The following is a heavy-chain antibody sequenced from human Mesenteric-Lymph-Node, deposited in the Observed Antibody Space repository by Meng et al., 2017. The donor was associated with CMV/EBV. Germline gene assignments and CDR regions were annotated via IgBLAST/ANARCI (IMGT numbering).Heavy chain of an antibody. CDR1: CDYVTSAFAY. CDR2: IYRSERT. J-gene: IGHJ4*02. CDR3: TRYSRGWYFDS. V-gene: IGHV4-61*01. Sequence: CTGSCDYVTSAFAYWSWIRQTPEKGLEFIAYIYRSERTTYNPSLESRVTMSLDTSRNQFSLKLTSVTAADTAVYFCTRYSRGWYFDSWGQGSLVTVSS. D-gene: IGHD3-22*01.